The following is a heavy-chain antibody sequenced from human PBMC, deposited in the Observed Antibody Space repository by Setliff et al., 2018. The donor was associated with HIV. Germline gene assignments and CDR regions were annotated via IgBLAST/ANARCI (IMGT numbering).Heavy chain of an antibody. CDR1: GDTFTSYD. Sequence: VASVKVSCKTSGDTFTSYDINWARQAPGQGLEWMGWMNPKSGNTGYARKFQGRVTMTRKTSISTAYMELRRLRSDDTAVYYCARGYCSSTSCYGIYYFDNWGQGTPVTVSS. V-gene: IGHV1-8*02. J-gene: IGHJ4*02. CDR3: ARGYCSSTSCYGIYYFDN. D-gene: IGHD2-2*01. CDR2: MNPKSGNT.